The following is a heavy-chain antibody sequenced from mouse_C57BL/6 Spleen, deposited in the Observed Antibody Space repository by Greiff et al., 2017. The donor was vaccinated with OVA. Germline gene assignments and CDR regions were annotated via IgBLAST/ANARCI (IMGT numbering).Heavy chain of an antibody. CDR2: INYDGSST. J-gene: IGHJ2*01. CDR3: ARDRGDGVFFDY. V-gene: IGHV5-16*01. CDR1: GFTFSDYY. Sequence: EVKVVESEGGLVQPGSSMKLSCTASGFTFSDYYMAWVRQVPEKGLEWVANINYDGSSTYYLDSLKSRFIISRDNAKNILYLQMSSLKSEDTATYYCARDRGDGVFFDYWGQGTTLTVSS. D-gene: IGHD2-13*01.